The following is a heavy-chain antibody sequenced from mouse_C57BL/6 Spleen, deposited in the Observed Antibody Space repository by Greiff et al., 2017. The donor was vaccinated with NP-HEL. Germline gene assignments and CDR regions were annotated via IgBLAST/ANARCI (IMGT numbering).Heavy chain of an antibody. CDR1: GYTFTSYW. Sequence: QVQLKQPGAELVKPGASVKLSCKASGYTFTSYWMQWVKQRPGQGLEWIGEIDPSDSYTNYNQKFKGKATLTVDTSSSTAYMQLSSLTSEDSAVYYCARKGNSNSYWYFDVWGTGTTVTVSS. CDR3: ARKGNSNSYWYFDV. J-gene: IGHJ1*03. D-gene: IGHD2-5*01. CDR2: IDPSDSYT. V-gene: IGHV1-50*01.